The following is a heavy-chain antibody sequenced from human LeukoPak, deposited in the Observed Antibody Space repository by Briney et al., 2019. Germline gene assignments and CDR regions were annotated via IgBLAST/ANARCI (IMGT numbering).Heavy chain of an antibody. Sequence: GGSLRLSCEASGFTFSNYSMNWVRQAPGKGLEWVSYIRSSSSTIYYADSVKGRFTISRDNAENSLYLQMNSLRAEDTAVYYCARAAIAAARIYYYMDVWGKGTTVTVSS. CDR2: IRSSSSTI. J-gene: IGHJ6*03. CDR1: GFTFSNYS. V-gene: IGHV3-48*04. D-gene: IGHD6-13*01. CDR3: ARAAIAAARIYYYMDV.